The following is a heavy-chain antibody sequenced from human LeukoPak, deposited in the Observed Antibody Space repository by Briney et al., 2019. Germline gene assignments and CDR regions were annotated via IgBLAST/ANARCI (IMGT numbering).Heavy chain of an antibody. J-gene: IGHJ4*02. CDR2: IRYDGSEK. CDR3: ARWGDCKKFDY. D-gene: IGHD2/OR15-2a*01. CDR1: GFTFSSHG. Sequence: GGSLRLSCAASGFTFSSHGMHWVRQAPGKGLEWVAVIRYDGSEKYYADSVTGRFTISRDNSKNTLYLQMNSLRAEDTAVYFCARWGDCKKFDYWGQGILVSVSS. V-gene: IGHV3-33*01.